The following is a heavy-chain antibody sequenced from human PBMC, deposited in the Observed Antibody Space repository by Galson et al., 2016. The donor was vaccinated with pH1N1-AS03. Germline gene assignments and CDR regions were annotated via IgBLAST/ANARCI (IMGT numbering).Heavy chain of an antibody. CDR1: GVSFRGHY. J-gene: IGHJ4*02. Sequence: LSLTCAFSGVSFRGHYWNWIRQAPGRGLEWIGEINYYGTPSYNPSLRGRATLSLDTSKNHFSLDLTSVTAADTAVYYCAKASNDDIWGSYRSVKYWGQGSRVIVSS. D-gene: IGHD3-16*02. CDR2: INYYGTP. CDR3: AKASNDDIWGSYRSVKY. V-gene: IGHV4-34*01.